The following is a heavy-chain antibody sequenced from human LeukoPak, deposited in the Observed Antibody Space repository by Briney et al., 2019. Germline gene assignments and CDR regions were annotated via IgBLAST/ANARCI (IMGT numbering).Heavy chain of an antibody. V-gene: IGHV4-61*02. CDR3: ARGGTLFTFFDS. Sequence: SETLSLTCTVSGGSISSSSYYWVWIRQPAGRGLESIRRIYTTGNTMYNPSRESRVRMSIDTSKNQVSLKVKSVPAADTAVYYCARGGTLFTFFDSWGQGTLVTVSS. CDR2: IYTTGNT. J-gene: IGHJ4*02. CDR1: GGSISSSSYY.